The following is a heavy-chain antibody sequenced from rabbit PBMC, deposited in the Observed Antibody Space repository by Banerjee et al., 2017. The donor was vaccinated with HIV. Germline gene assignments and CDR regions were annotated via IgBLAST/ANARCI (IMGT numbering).Heavy chain of an antibody. Sequence: QEQLVESGGGLVKPEGSLTLTCTASGFSFSYNKWLCWSARAPGKGLEWIACINTDRGTTYYANWAKGRFTISKTSSTTTVTLQMTSLTAADTATYFCARAGAGYTAYVGACNLWGPGTLVTVS. J-gene: IGHJ4*01. CDR2: INTDRGTT. CDR3: ARAGAGYTAYVGACNL. CDR1: GFSFSYNKW. V-gene: IGHV1S45*01. D-gene: IGHD7-1*01.